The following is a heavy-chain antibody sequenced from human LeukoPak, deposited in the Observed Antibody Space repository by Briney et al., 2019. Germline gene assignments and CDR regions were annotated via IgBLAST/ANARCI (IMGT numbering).Heavy chain of an antibody. CDR3: ARDGSSSSWEPDAFDI. D-gene: IGHD6-13*01. J-gene: IGHJ3*02. V-gene: IGHV4-4*07. CDR1: GYSISSGYY. CDR2: IYTSGST. Sequence: ASETLSLTCTVSGYSISSGYYWGWIRQPAGKGLEWIGRIYTSGSTNYNPSLKSRVTMSVDTSKNQFSLKLSSVTAADTAVYYCARDGSSSSWEPDAFDIWGQGTMVTVSS.